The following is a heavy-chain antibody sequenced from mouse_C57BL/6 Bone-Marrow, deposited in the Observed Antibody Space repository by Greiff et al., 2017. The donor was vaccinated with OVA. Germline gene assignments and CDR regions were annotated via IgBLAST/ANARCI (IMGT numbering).Heavy chain of an antibody. D-gene: IGHD1-1*01. V-gene: IGHV1-78*01. CDR1: GYTFTDHT. Sequence: VQGVESDAELVKPGASVKISCKVSGYTFTDHTIHWMKQRPEQGLEWIGYIYPRDGSTKYNEKFKGKATLTADKSSSTAYMQLNSLTSDDSAVYFCARFYYGSSENWYFDVWGTGTTVTVSS. CDR2: IYPRDGST. CDR3: ARFYYGSSENWYFDV. J-gene: IGHJ1*03.